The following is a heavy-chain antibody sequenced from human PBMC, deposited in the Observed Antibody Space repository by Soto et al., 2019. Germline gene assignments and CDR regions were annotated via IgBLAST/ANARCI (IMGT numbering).Heavy chain of an antibody. J-gene: IGHJ4*02. CDR1: GFTFSSFG. CDR3: AKALIFWNSYVHYFDY. D-gene: IGHD3-3*01. Sequence: EVQLLESGGGLIQPGGSLRLSCAASGFTFSSFGMNWVRQAPGKGLEWVSTISGDGGGTYYADSVKGRITIFRDNSKNTLYLHMHSLRVEDTAVYYCAKALIFWNSYVHYFDYWGQGIRVTVSS. V-gene: IGHV3-23*01. CDR2: ISGDGGGT.